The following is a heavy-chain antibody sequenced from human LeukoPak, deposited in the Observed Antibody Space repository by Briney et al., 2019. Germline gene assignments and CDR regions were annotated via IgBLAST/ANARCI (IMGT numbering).Heavy chain of an antibody. D-gene: IGHD2-21*01. CDR1: GFTFSSYS. Sequence: GGSLRLSCAASGFTFSSYSMNWVRQAPGKGLEWVSSISSSSSYIYYADSVKGRFTISRDNAKNSLYLQMNSLRAEDTAVYYCARDSEAPLPYCGGDSHDAFDIWGQGTMVTVSS. J-gene: IGHJ3*02. V-gene: IGHV3-21*01. CDR3: ARDSEAPLPYCGGDSHDAFDI. CDR2: ISSSSSYI.